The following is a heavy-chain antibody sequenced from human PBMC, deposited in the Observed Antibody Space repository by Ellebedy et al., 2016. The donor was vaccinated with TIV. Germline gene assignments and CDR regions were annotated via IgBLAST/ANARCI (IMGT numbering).Heavy chain of an antibody. V-gene: IGHV3-48*02. J-gene: IGHJ4*02. D-gene: IGHD3-22*01. CDR3: AAPDYYESSGLDY. CDR1: GFTFSSYS. Sequence: GESLKISCAASGFTFSSYSMNWVRQAPGKGLEWVSYADSVKGRFTISRDNAKNSLYLQMNSLRDEDTAVYYCAAPDYYESSGLDYWGQGTLVTVSS.